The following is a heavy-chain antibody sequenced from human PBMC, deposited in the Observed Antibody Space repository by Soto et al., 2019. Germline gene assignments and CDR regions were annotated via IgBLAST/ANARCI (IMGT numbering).Heavy chain of an antibody. V-gene: IGHV4-34*01. Sequence: TSETLSLTCAVYGGSFSGYYWTWIRQPPGTGLEWIGEINHSGSTNYNPSLKSRVTISVDRSNNQFSLKLSSVTAADTAVYYCARVPGDFWSGYYSWFDPWGQGTLVTVSS. CDR1: GGSFSGYY. D-gene: IGHD3-3*01. CDR2: INHSGST. CDR3: ARVPGDFWSGYYSWFDP. J-gene: IGHJ5*02.